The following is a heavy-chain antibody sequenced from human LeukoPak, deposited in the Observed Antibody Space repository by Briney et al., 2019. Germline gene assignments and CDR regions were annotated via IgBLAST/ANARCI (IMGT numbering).Heavy chain of an antibody. CDR2: ISAYNGNT. Sequence: ASVKVSCKASGYTFTSYGISWVRQAPGQGLEWMGWISAYNGNTNYAQKLPGRVTMTTDTSTSTAYMELRSLRSDDTAVYYCARGRAAASFSGPNWFDPRGQGTLVTVSS. D-gene: IGHD6-13*01. V-gene: IGHV1-18*01. CDR3: ARGRAAASFSGPNWFDP. CDR1: GYTFTSYG. J-gene: IGHJ5*02.